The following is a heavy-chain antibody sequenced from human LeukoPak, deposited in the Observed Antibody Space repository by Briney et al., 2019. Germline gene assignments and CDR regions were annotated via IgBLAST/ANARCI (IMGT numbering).Heavy chain of an antibody. CDR1: GGTFSSYA. V-gene: IGHV1-69*04. CDR3: ARAAPYYYDSSGYSPGDY. Sequence: SVKVSCKASGGTFSSYAISWARQAPGQGLEWMGRIIPILGIANYAQKFQGRVTITADKSTSTAYMELSSLRSEDTAVYYCARAAPYYYDSSGYSPGDYWGQGTLVTVSS. D-gene: IGHD3-22*01. CDR2: IIPILGIA. J-gene: IGHJ4*02.